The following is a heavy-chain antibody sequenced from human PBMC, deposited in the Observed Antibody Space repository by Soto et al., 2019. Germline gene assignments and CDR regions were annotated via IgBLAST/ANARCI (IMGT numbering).Heavy chain of an antibody. CDR1: GFTFSNYA. D-gene: IGHD2-2*01. V-gene: IGHV3-30-3*01. Sequence: QVQLVESGGGVVQPGRSLRLSCAASGFTFSNYAMHWVRQAPGKGLEWVAVISHDGSNKYYADSVKSRCTISRDNSKNTLYLQMNSLRAEDTAVYYCARVVPAAPRNSDYYGMDVWGQGTTVTVSS. CDR3: ARVVPAAPRNSDYYGMDV. CDR2: ISHDGSNK. J-gene: IGHJ6*02.